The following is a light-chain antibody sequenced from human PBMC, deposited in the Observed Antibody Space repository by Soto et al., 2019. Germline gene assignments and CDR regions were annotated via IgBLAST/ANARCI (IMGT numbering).Light chain of an antibody. CDR3: CSYAGSSTYV. CDR2: GNI. Sequence: QSVLTQPPSVSGAPGQRVTISCTGSSSNIGAGYDVHWYQQRPGTAPKLLIFGNINRPSGVPDRFSGSKSGNTASLTISGLQAEDEADYYCCSYAGSSTYVFGTGTKLTVL. J-gene: IGLJ1*01. V-gene: IGLV1-40*01. CDR1: SSNIGAGYD.